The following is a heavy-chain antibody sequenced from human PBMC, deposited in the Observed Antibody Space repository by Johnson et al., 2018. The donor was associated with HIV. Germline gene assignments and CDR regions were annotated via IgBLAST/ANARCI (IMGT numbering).Heavy chain of an antibody. J-gene: IGHJ3*02. CDR3: ARAITIFGVGGAFEI. Sequence: QVQLVESGGGVVRPGGSLRLSCAASGFTFDDYGMNWIRQFPGKGLEWVAVISYDGSNKYYADSVKGRFTISRDNSKNTLYLQMNSLRAEDTAVYYCARAITIFGVGGAFEIWGQGTMVTVSS. CDR1: GFTFDDYG. CDR2: ISYDGSNK. V-gene: IGHV3-30*03. D-gene: IGHD3-3*01.